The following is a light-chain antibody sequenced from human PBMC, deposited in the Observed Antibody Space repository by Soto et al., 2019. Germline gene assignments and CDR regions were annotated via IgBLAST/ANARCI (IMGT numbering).Light chain of an antibody. Sequence: EIVMTQSPATLSVSPGERATLSCRASQSVSTNLAWYQQKPGQSPRLLIYGASTRATGIPARFSGSGSGTEVTLTISSLQSEDFAVYYCQQYTNWPPYTFGQGTNLEIK. CDR1: QSVSTN. J-gene: IGKJ2*01. V-gene: IGKV3-15*01. CDR2: GAS. CDR3: QQYTNWPPYT.